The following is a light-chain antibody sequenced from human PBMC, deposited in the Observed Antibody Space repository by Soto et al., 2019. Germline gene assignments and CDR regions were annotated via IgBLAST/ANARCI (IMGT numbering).Light chain of an antibody. J-gene: IGKJ4*01. CDR2: GAS. CDR1: QSVSSN. CDR3: QQYNNWTLT. Sequence: IVMTQSPSTLPVSTAERATLSCRASQSVSSNLAWYLQRPGQAPRLLIYGASSRATGIPATFSGSGAGTEFTLTISSRQYEDVLVYYCQQYNNWTLTFGGGTKVDIK. V-gene: IGKV3-15*01.